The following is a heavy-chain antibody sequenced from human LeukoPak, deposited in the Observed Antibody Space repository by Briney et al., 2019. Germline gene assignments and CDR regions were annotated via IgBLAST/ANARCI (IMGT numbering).Heavy chain of an antibody. D-gene: IGHD2-15*01. V-gene: IGHV4-4*02. CDR2: IYHSGST. J-gene: IGHJ3*02. Sequence: SETLSLTCAVSGGSISSSNWWSWVRQPPGKGLEWIGEIYHSGSTYYNPSLKSRVTISVDTSKNQFSLKLSSVTAADTAVYYCARRFLGSGGDTDAFDIWGQGTMVTVSS. CDR3: ARRFLGSGGDTDAFDI. CDR1: GGSISSSNW.